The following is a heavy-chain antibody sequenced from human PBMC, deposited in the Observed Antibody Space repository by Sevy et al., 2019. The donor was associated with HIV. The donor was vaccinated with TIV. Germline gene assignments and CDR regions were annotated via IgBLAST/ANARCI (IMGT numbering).Heavy chain of an antibody. Sequence: GSLRLSCKTSGFTFSTYAMHWVRQAPGKGLEWVASISRTPATTYYADSVRDRFTISRDNAKNSLYLEMNSLRDEDTAVYYCAREAYYYDSREANWFDPWCQGTLVTVSS. V-gene: IGHV3-48*02. CDR3: AREAYYYDSREANWFDP. CDR1: GFTFSTYA. D-gene: IGHD3-22*01. CDR2: ISRTPATT. J-gene: IGHJ5*02.